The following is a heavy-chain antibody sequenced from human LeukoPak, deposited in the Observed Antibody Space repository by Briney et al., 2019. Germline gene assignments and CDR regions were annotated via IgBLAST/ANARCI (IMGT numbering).Heavy chain of an antibody. V-gene: IGHV3-23*01. J-gene: IGHJ4*02. D-gene: IGHD3-22*01. CDR2: VSGATGNS. CDR1: GFTFSSYA. Sequence: GGSLRLSCAASGFTFSSYAMNWVRQAPGKGLEWVSSVSGATGNSYYVGSVKGRFTISRDDSKNTLYLQMNSLRAEDTAVYYCARDIDYDSSGRYYFDYWGQGTLVTVSS. CDR3: ARDIDYDSSGRYYFDY.